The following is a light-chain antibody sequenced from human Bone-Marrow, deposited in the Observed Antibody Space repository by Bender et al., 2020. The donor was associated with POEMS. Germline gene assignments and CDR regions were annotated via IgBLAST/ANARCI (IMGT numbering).Light chain of an antibody. V-gene: IGLV2-23*02. J-gene: IGLJ3*02. CDR2: EVN. Sequence: QSALTQPASVSGSPGHSITISCTGTSSDVGIYDLVSWYQQHPGKAPKLMIYEVNKRPSGVSNRFSGSKSGNTASLTISGLQADDEADYYCCSFAGSGTLVFGGGTKLTVL. CDR1: SSDVGIYDL. CDR3: CSFAGSGTLV.